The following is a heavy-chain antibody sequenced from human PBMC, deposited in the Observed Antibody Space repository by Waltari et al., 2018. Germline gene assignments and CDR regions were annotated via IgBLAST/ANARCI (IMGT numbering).Heavy chain of an antibody. V-gene: IGHV3-74*03. J-gene: IGHJ4*02. CDR1: GFSTDYW. CDR2: MKTDGTSI. Sequence: EVQLVESGGGLVQPGGSLRLSCAASGFSTDYWLDWVRQAPGKGLVWVSRMKTDGTSITYADSVKGRVTISRDSAKNTYYLQMNGLRAEDTAVYYCTTNPGYWGQGTLVTVSS. CDR3: TTNPGY.